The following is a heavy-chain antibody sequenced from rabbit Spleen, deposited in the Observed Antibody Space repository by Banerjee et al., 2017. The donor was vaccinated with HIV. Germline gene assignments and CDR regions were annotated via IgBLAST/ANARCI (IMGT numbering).Heavy chain of an antibody. J-gene: IGHJ6*01. D-gene: IGHD8-1*01. CDR2: IDTGSSGFT. Sequence: QSLKESGGDLVKSGASLTLTCIASGVSFSGNSYMCWVRQAPGKGLEWIVCIDTGSSGFTYFASWAKGRFTISKTSSTTVTLQMTSLTAADTATYFCARDTGSSFSSYGMDLWGPGTLVTVS. CDR3: ARDTGSSFSSYGMDL. CDR1: GVSFSGNSY. V-gene: IGHV1S40*01.